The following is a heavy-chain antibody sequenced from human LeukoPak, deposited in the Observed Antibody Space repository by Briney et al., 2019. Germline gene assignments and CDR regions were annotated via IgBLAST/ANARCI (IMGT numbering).Heavy chain of an antibody. V-gene: IGHV1-69*02. Sequence: AASVKVSCKASGGTFSSYTISWVRQAAGQGLEWMGRIIPILGIANYAQKFQGRVTITADKSTSTAYMELSSLRSEDTAVYYCARNAPGYCSGGSCYSGYYFDYWGQGTLVTVSS. CDR2: IIPILGIA. J-gene: IGHJ4*02. CDR1: GGTFSSYT. D-gene: IGHD2-15*01. CDR3: ARNAPGYCSGGSCYSGYYFDY.